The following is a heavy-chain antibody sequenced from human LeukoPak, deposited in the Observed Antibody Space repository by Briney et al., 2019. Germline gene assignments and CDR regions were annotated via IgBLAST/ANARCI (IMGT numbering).Heavy chain of an antibody. V-gene: IGHV4-59*08. J-gene: IGHJ1*01. D-gene: IGHD4-23*01. Sequence: SETLSLTCTVPGASISSYYWNWIRQPPGKGLEWIGYICYNGNTIYNDSLRSRVTISADTSKNQFSLKLTSVTAADTARYFCASLQAHGGNYIEHWGQGILVTVPS. CDR3: ASLQAHGGNYIEH. CDR1: GASISSYY. CDR2: ICYNGNT.